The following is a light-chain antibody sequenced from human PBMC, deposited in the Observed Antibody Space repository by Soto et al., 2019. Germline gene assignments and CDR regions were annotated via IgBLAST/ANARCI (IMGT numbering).Light chain of an antibody. CDR1: SSDVGAYNL. V-gene: IGLV2-23*02. J-gene: IGLJ1*01. Sequence: QSALTQPASVSASPGQSITLSCTGSSSDVGAYNLVSWYQQHPGKAPKLIIFEVSKRPSGISNRFSGSKSGNTASLTISGLQAEDEADYYCCSYAGSTAFYVFGSGTKVTVL. CDR2: EVS. CDR3: CSYAGSTAFYV.